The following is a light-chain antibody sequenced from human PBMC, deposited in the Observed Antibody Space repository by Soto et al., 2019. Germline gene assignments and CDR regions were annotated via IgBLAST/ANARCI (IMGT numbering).Light chain of an antibody. CDR1: QAVISGY. J-gene: IGKJ2*01. CDR2: RVS. V-gene: IGKV3-20*01. CDR3: QQYGVPPFN. Sequence: EIVLTQSPGALYLSPGEGATLSCRASQAVISGYLAWYQQKPGQAPRLLMYRVSSRPTGISDRFSGSGSGTEFTLTITRLEPEDFALYYCQQYGVPPFNFGQGTKLQIK.